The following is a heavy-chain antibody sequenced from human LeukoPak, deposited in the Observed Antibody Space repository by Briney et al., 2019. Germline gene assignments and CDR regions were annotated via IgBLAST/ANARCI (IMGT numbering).Heavy chain of an antibody. J-gene: IGHJ5*02. CDR3: ARDYCGGDCYPMGDWFDP. CDR1: GGSISSYY. CDR2: IYYSGST. Sequence: KPSETLSLTCTVSGGSISSYYWSWIRQPPGKGLEWIGCIYYSGSTNYNPSLKSRVTISVDTSKNQFSLKLSSVTAADTAVYYCARDYCGGDCYPMGDWFDPWGQGTLVTISS. D-gene: IGHD2-21*01. V-gene: IGHV4-59*01.